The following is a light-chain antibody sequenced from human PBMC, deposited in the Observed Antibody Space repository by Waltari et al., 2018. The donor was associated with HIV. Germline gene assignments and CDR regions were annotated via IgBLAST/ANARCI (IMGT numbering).Light chain of an antibody. J-gene: IGLJ3*02. CDR3: CSYTTSDTWV. V-gene: IGLV2-14*01. CDR1: SSDVGHYNL. CDR2: EVT. Sequence: QSALTQPASVSGSPGQSITISCAGTSSDVGHYNLVSWYQQHPGKAPKLIVFEVTNPPSGLSSRFSGSKSDNTASLTISGLQAEDEADYYCCSYTTSDTWVFGGGTKLTVL.